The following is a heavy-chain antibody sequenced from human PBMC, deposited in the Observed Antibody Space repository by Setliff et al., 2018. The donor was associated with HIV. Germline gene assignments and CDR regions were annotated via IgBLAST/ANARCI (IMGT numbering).Heavy chain of an antibody. CDR3: ASEKATIPNWFDP. Sequence: SETLSLTCAVYGGSLSGYYWSWIRQPPGKGLEWIGEIDHSGSTNYNPPLKSRVTISVDTSKNQFSLKLRSVAAVDTAVYYCASEKATIPNWFDPWGQGTLVTAPQ. V-gene: IGHV4-34*01. CDR1: GGSLSGYY. J-gene: IGHJ5*02. D-gene: IGHD5-12*01. CDR2: IDHSGST.